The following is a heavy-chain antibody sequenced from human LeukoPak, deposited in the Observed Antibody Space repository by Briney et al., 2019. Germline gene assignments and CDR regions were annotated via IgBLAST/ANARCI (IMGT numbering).Heavy chain of an antibody. CDR2: ISGSGGST. CDR3: AKGLAYCSSTSCYSAFDY. Sequence: GGSLRPSCAASGFTFSSYAMSWVRQAPGKGLEWVSAISGSGGSTYYADSVKGRFTISRDNSKTTLYLQMNSLRAEDTAVYYCAKGLAYCSSTSCYSAFDYWGQGTLVTVSS. V-gene: IGHV3-23*01. J-gene: IGHJ4*02. D-gene: IGHD2-2*01. CDR1: GFTFSSYA.